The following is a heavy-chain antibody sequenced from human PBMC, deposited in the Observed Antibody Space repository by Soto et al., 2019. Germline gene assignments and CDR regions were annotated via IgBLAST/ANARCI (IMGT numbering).Heavy chain of an antibody. CDR2: IYYSGRT. J-gene: IGHJ4*02. CDR3: ERVVQGVSVFD. V-gene: IGHV4-59*01. CDR1: GGSISSYY. Sequence: QVQLQESGPGLVKPSETLSLTCTVSGGSISSYYWSWIRQPPGKGLEWIGYIYYSGRTSYNPSLKSRVTISMDTSKHQFALKLTSVTAADTGVYYCERVVQGVSVFDGGQGTLVTVSS. D-gene: IGHD3-10*01.